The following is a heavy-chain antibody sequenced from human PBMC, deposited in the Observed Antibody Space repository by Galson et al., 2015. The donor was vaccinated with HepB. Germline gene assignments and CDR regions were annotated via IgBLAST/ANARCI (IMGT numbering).Heavy chain of an antibody. V-gene: IGHV1-18*01. CDR1: GYTFSTYS. Sequence: SVKVSCKASGYTFSTYSITWVRQAPGQGLEWMGWISPYNGDTDYARKFQGRVTMTTDTFTTTAYMELRSLRSDDTAIYYCARARYSTSPPDYWGQGTLVTVSS. D-gene: IGHD2-2*01. CDR3: ARARYSTSPPDY. J-gene: IGHJ4*02. CDR2: ISPYNGDT.